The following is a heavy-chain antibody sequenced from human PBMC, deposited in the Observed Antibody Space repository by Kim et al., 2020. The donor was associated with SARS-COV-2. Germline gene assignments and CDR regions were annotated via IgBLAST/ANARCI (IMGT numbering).Heavy chain of an antibody. CDR1: GYTFSSYA. V-gene: IGHV1-3*01. J-gene: IGHJ6*02. CDR2: INAGNDNT. D-gene: IGHD1-26*01. Sequence: ASVKVSCKASGYTFSSYAIHWVRQAPGQRLEWMGWINAGNDNTKYSQKFQGRVTITRDTSTSTAYMELSSLTFEDTAVYYCARGVRSGAYLVYVWGQGT. CDR3: ARGVRSGAYLVYV.